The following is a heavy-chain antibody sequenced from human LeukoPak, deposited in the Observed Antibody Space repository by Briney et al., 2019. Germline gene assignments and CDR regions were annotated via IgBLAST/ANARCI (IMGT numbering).Heavy chain of an antibody. V-gene: IGHV5-51*01. CDR1: GYSFTNYW. J-gene: IGHJ3*02. D-gene: IGHD2-15*01. Sequence: GESLKISRRDSGYSFTNYWIGWVRQMPGKGLEWMGTIFPDDSDTRYSPSFQGQVTISVDKSIDTAYLQWNSLEASDTAMYYCAILVVMGAFDIWGQGTMVTVSS. CDR2: IFPDDSDT. CDR3: AILVVMGAFDI.